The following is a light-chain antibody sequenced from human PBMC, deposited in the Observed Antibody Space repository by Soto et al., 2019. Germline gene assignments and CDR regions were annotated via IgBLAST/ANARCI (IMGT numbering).Light chain of an antibody. V-gene: IGLV2-14*01. J-gene: IGLJ2*01. CDR3: YSYTSSSTVL. Sequence: QSELTQPASVSGSPGQSIPISCTGISSDVGGYNYVSWYQQHPGKAPKLMIYDVSNRRSGVSNRFSGSKSGNTASLTISGLQAEDEADYYCYSYTSSSTVLFGGVTKVTVL. CDR2: DVS. CDR1: SSDVGGYNY.